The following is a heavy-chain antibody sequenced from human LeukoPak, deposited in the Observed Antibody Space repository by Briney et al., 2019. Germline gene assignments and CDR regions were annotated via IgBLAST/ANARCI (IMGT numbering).Heavy chain of an antibody. CDR1: GGSISSGDYY. J-gene: IGHJ3*02. V-gene: IGHV4-61*08. CDR3: ARVGYSSSTGGAFDI. CDR2: IYYSGST. D-gene: IGHD6-6*01. Sequence: SETLSLTCTVSGGSISSGDYYWRWIRQPPGKGLEWIGYIYYSGSTNYNPSLKSRVTISVDTSKNQFSLKLSSVTAADTAVYYCARVGYSSSTGGAFDIWGQGTMVTVSS.